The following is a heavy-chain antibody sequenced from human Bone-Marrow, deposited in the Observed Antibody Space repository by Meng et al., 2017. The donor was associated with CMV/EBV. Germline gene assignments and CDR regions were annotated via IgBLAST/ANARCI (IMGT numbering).Heavy chain of an antibody. CDR1: GFTVSSNY. Sequence: GESLKISCAASGFTVSSNYMSWVRQAPGKGLEWVSVIYSGGSTYYADSVKGRFTISRDNAKNTLYLQMNSLRAEDTAVYYCAREIGDIVVVPAAMYYYYYGMDVWGQGTTVAVSS. CDR3: AREIGDIVVVPAAMYYYYYGMDV. J-gene: IGHJ6*02. V-gene: IGHV3-66*01. D-gene: IGHD2-2*01. CDR2: IYSGGST.